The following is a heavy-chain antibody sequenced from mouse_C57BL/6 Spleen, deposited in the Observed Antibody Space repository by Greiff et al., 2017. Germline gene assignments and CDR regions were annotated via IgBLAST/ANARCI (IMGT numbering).Heavy chain of an antibody. Sequence: VQLHQSGPGLVAPSQSLSITCTVSGFSLTSYAISWVRQPPGKGLEWLGVIWTGGGTNYNSALKSRLSISKDNSKSQVFLKMNSLQTDDTASYYCALIYYDDYYAMDYWGQGTSVTVSS. J-gene: IGHJ4*01. CDR1: GFSLTSYA. D-gene: IGHD2-4*01. V-gene: IGHV2-9-1*01. CDR3: ALIYYDDYYAMDY. CDR2: IWTGGGT.